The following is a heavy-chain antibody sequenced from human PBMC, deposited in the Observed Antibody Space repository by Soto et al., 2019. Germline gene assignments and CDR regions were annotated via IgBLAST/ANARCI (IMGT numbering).Heavy chain of an antibody. CDR3: ARYCSGGSCYEDDYYYGMDV. D-gene: IGHD2-15*01. CDR2: ISAYNGNT. Sequence: ASVKVSCKASGYTFTSYGISWVRQAPGQGLEWMGWISAYNGNTNYAQKLQGRVTMTTDTSTSTTYMELRSLRSDDTAVYYCARYCSGGSCYEDDYYYGMDVWGQGTTVPVPS. J-gene: IGHJ6*02. V-gene: IGHV1-18*01. CDR1: GYTFTSYG.